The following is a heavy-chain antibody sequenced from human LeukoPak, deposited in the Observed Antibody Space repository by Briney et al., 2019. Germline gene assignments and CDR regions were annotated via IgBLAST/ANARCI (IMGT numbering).Heavy chain of an antibody. V-gene: IGHV3-30*01. D-gene: IGHD5-18*01. CDR3: AREGYSYADYYFYYMDI. CDR2: ISCHGNNK. CDR1: GFTFSSYA. Sequence: GGSLRLSCAASGFTFSSYALHWVRQAPGKGLEWVAVISCHGNNKQYADSVKGRFTISRDNSKNTLILQVNSLKAEDTAVYYCAREGYSYADYYFYYMDIWGKGTTVTVSS. J-gene: IGHJ6*03.